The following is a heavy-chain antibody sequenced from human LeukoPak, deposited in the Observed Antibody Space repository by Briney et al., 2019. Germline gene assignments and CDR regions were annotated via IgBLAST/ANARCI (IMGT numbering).Heavy chain of an antibody. Sequence: ASVKVSCKASGYTFTGYYMHWVRQAPGQGLEWMGWINHNSGGTNYAQKFQGRVTMTRDTSISTAYMELSRLRSDDTAVYYCARSRYRHPGSDWGQGTLVTVSS. CDR1: GYTFTGYY. J-gene: IGHJ4*02. D-gene: IGHD3-10*01. V-gene: IGHV1-2*02. CDR2: INHNSGGT. CDR3: ARSRYRHPGSD.